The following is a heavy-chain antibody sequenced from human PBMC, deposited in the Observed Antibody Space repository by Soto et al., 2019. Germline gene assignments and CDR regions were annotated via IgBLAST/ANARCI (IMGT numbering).Heavy chain of an antibody. D-gene: IGHD2-2*01. CDR3: ARDFIEVVPAAQYGMDV. Sequence: SQTLSLTCAISGDSVSSNSAAWNWIRQSPSRGLEWLGRTYYRSKWYNDYAVSVKSRITINPDTSKNQFSLQLNSVTPEDTAVYYCARDFIEVVPAAQYGMDVWGQGNKVTVSS. V-gene: IGHV6-1*01. CDR2: TYYRSKWYN. J-gene: IGHJ6*02. CDR1: GDSVSSNSAA.